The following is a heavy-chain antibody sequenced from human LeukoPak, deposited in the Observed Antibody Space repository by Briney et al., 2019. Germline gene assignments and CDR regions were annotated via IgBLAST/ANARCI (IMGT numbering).Heavy chain of an antibody. Sequence: SETLSLTCTVSGGSISSSSYYRGWIRQPPGEGLEWIGSIYYSGSTYYNPSLKSRVTISVDTSKNQFSLKLSSVTAADTAVYYCATSPARCSGGSCYYYYYGMDVWGQGTTVTVSS. CDR2: IYYSGST. D-gene: IGHD2-15*01. CDR1: GGSISSSSYY. V-gene: IGHV4-39*01. CDR3: ATSPARCSGGSCYYYYYGMDV. J-gene: IGHJ6*02.